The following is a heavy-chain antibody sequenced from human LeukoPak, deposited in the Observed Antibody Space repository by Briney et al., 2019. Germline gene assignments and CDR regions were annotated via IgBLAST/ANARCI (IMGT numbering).Heavy chain of an antibody. J-gene: IGHJ4*02. D-gene: IGHD4-17*01. CDR2: IRYDGSNK. V-gene: IGHV3-30*02. CDR3: AKINDYGDYYFDY. Sequence: GGSLRLSCAASGFTFSSYGMHWVRQAPGKGLEWVAFIRYDGSNKYYADSVKGRFTISRGNSKNTLYLQMNSLRAEDTAVYYCAKINDYGDYYFDYWGQGTLVTVSS. CDR1: GFTFSSYG.